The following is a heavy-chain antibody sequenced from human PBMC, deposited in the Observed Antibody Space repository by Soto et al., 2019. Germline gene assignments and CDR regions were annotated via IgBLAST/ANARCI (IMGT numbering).Heavy chain of an antibody. V-gene: IGHV4-59*08. CDR2: IHYSGSS. CDR1: GGPIGSYY. J-gene: IGHJ4*02. Sequence: PSETLSLTCTVSGGPIGSYYWNWIRQPPGKELEWIGYIHYSGSSNYKPSLKSRVTISLDTPKNQFSLKLTSVTAADTAMYYCARQAFGYSAFSIDYWGQGTPVTVSS. CDR3: ARQAFGYSAFSIDY. D-gene: IGHD5-12*01.